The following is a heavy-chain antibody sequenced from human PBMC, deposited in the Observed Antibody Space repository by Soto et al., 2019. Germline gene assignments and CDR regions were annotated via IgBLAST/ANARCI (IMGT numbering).Heavy chain of an antibody. Sequence: GGSLRLSCAASGFTFSDYYMSWIRQAPGKGLEWVSFISSSGSTIYYADSVKGRFTISRDNSKNTLYLQMNSLRAEDTAVYYCAKDRRVATTNWGQGTLVTVSS. D-gene: IGHD5-12*01. CDR2: ISSSGSTI. CDR1: GFTFSDYY. V-gene: IGHV3-11*04. CDR3: AKDRRVATTN. J-gene: IGHJ4*02.